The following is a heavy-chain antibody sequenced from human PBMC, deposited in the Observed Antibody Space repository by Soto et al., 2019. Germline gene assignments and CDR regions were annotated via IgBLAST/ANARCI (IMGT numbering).Heavy chain of an antibody. CDR2: IYSGGST. V-gene: IGHV3-53*01. CDR3: ARDRLAAGTYYYYGMDV. D-gene: IGHD6-13*01. J-gene: IGHJ6*02. CDR1: GFTFSSNY. Sequence: GGSLRLSCAASGFTFSSNYMSWVRQAPGKGLEWVSVIYSGGSTYYADSVKGRFTISRDNSKNTLYLQMNSLRAEDTAVYYCARDRLAAGTYYYYGMDVWGQGTTVTVSS.